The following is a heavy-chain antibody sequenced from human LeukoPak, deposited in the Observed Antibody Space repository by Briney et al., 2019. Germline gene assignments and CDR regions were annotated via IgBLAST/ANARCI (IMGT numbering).Heavy chain of an antibody. Sequence: PGGSLRLSCAASGFTLSSSWMQWVRQAPGKGLEWIGNLFYSGSTYYNPSLKSRVAISVDTSKSQFSLKVTSVTAADTAVYYCASRHTGSGRSDSWGQGTLVTVSS. V-gene: IGHV4-59*04. CDR1: GFTLSSSW. D-gene: IGHD3-10*01. J-gene: IGHJ4*02. CDR3: ASRHTGSGRSDS. CDR2: LFYSGST.